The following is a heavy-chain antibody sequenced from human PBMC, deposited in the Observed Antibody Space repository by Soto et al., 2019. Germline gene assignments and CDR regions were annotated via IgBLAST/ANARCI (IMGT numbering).Heavy chain of an antibody. CDR1: GYSFTSYW. CDR3: ARLYCSSMSCSYYSGMDV. CDR2: IYPGDSDT. J-gene: IGHJ6*02. Sequence: PGESLKISCKGSGYSFTSYWIGWVRQMPGKGLEWMGIIYPGDSDTGYSPSFQGQVTISADKSISTAFLQWSSLKASGTAMYYCARLYCSSMSCSYYSGMDVWGRGTTVTVSS. D-gene: IGHD2-2*01. V-gene: IGHV5-51*01.